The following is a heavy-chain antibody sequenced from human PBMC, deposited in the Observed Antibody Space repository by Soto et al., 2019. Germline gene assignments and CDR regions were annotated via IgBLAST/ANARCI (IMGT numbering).Heavy chain of an antibody. V-gene: IGHV3-23*01. J-gene: IGHJ4*02. CDR1: GFTFSSYA. CDR3: ATDTDYIWGSYRYKN. CDR2: ISGSGGST. Sequence: GESLKISCAASGFTFSSYAMSWVRQAPGKGLEWVSAISGSGGSTYYADSVKGRFTISRDNSKNTLYLQMNSLRAEDTAVYYCATDTDYIWGSYRYKNWGQGTLVTVSS. D-gene: IGHD3-16*02.